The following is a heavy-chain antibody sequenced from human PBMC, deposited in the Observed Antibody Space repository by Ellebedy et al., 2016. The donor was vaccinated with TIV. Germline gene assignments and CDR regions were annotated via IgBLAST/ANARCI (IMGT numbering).Heavy chain of an antibody. J-gene: IGHJ4*02. CDR2: ISVYKGNT. D-gene: IGHD3-22*01. CDR3: ARGGYDSSGYYLDY. Sequence: ASVKVSCKASGYTFTSYGISWVRQAPGQGLEWMGWISVYKGNTDYAQKFQGRVTMTTDTSTSTTYMELRSLRSDDAAVFYCARGGYDSSGYYLDYWGQGTLVTVSS. V-gene: IGHV1-18*04. CDR1: GYTFTSYG.